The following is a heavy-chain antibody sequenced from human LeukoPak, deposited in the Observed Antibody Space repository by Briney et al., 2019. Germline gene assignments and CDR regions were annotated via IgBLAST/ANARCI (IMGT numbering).Heavy chain of an antibody. D-gene: IGHD5-12*01. V-gene: IGHV3-30*18. J-gene: IGHJ4*02. CDR3: AKSESGYNDYVSGGFDY. Sequence: GGSLRLSCAASGFTVSSIHMVWVRQAPGKGLEWVAVISYYGGNQYYVDSVKGRFTISRDNSKNTLYLQMISLRVEDTAVYYCAKSESGYNDYVSGGFDYWGQGTLVTVSS. CDR1: GFTVSSIH. CDR2: ISYYGGNQ.